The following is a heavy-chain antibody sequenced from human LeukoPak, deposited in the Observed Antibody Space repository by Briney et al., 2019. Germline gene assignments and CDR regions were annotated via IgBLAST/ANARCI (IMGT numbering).Heavy chain of an antibody. Sequence: PGRSLRLSCAASGFTFSSYGMRWVRQAPGKGLEWVAVIWFDGSNKNYADSVKGRFTISRDKSKNTLYLQMNSLRAEDTAVYYCARDLTDYDSSGYLDFWGRGTLVTVSS. V-gene: IGHV3-33*01. CDR2: IWFDGSNK. CDR3: ARDLTDYDSSGYLDF. D-gene: IGHD3-22*01. J-gene: IGHJ4*02. CDR1: GFTFSSYG.